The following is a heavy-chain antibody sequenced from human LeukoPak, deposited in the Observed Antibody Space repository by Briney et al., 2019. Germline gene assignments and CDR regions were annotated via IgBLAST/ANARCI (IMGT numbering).Heavy chain of an antibody. CDR3: ARGSYDRSGNYLDYYGVDV. D-gene: IGHD3-22*01. CDR2: INSDGSST. CDR1: GFTFSNYW. J-gene: IGHJ6*02. V-gene: IGHV3-74*01. Sequence: PGGSLRLSCAASGFTFSNYWMHWVRQAPGKGPVWISRINSDGSSTNYADSVKGRFTISRDNAKNTLYLQMNSLRAEDTAVYYCARGSYDRSGNYLDYYGVDVWGQGTTVTVSS.